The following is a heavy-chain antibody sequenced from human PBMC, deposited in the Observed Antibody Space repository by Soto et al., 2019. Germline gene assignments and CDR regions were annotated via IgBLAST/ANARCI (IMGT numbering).Heavy chain of an antibody. J-gene: IGHJ4*02. CDR2: IIPIFGTA. CDR1: GGTFSSYA. V-gene: IGHV1-69*06. D-gene: IGHD3-22*01. Sequence: ASVNVSCKASGGTFSSYAISWVRQAPGQGLEWMGGIIPIFGTANYAQKFQGRVTITADKSTSTVYMELSSLRSEDTAVYYCARVRYYYDSSGPGLIDYWGQGTLVTVS. CDR3: ARVRYYYDSSGPGLIDY.